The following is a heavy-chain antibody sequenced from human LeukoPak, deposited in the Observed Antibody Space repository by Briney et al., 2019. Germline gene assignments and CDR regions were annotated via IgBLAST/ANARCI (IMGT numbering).Heavy chain of an antibody. CDR3: AKDLYGDDQSWVVSPHYYYGMDV. D-gene: IGHD4-17*01. CDR2: ISYDGSNK. Sequence: GGSLRLSCAASGFTFSSYGMHWVRQAPGKGLEWVAVISYDGSNKYYADSVKGRFTISRDNSKNTLYLQMNSLRAEDTAVYYCAKDLYGDDQSWVVSPHYYYGMDVWGQGTTVTVSS. J-gene: IGHJ6*02. CDR1: GFTFSSYG. V-gene: IGHV3-30*18.